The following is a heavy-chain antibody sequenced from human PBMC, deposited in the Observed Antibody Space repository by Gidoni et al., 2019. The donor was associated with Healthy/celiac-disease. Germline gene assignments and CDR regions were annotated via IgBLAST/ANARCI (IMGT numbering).Heavy chain of an antibody. D-gene: IGHD6-6*01. J-gene: IGHJ6*04. CDR3: ARRGVNSSSSGGYYYGMDV. CDR1: GYSFTSYW. CDR2: IYPGDSDS. V-gene: IGHV5-51*01. Sequence: EVQLVQSGAQVKKPGESSKTSFMGPGYSFTSYWIGRVREMPGKGLEWMGIIYPGDSDSRYSPAFQGGVTISANKSISTAYQQWSSLKTSDTAMYYCARRGVNSSSSGGYYYGMDVWGKGTTVTVSS.